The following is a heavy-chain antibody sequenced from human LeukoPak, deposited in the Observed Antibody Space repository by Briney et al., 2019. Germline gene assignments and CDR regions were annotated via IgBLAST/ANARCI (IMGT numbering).Heavy chain of an antibody. D-gene: IGHD1-20*01. V-gene: IGHV3-33*06. CDR1: GFTFSSYG. J-gene: IGHJ4*02. CDR2: IWYDGSNK. Sequence: GGSLRLSCAASGFTFSSYGMHWVRQAPGKGLEWVAVIWYDGSNKYYADSVKGRFTISRDNSKNMLYLQMSSLRAEDTAVYYCAKQRKGYNWNYFDYWGQGTLVTVSS. CDR3: AKQRKGYNWNYFDY.